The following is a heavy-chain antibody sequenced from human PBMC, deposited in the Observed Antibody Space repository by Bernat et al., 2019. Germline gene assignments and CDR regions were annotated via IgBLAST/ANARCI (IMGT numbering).Heavy chain of an antibody. CDR2: INPHSGAT. CDR1: GYTFTDYY. CDR3: ARDRGDVAIV. J-gene: IGHJ4*02. Sequence: QVQLVQSGAEVKKPAASVKVSCKASGYTFTDYYIHWVRQVPGQGLEWMGWINPHSGATNYAQKFQDRVTMTRDTSISTAYMELSRLRSDDAAVYYCARDRGDVAIVWGQGTLVTVSS. D-gene: IGHD2-21*02. V-gene: IGHV1-2*02.